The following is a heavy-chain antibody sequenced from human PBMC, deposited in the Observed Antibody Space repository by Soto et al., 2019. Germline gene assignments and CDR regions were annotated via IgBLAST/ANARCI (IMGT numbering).Heavy chain of an antibody. CDR2: ISYDGSNK. CDR1: GFTFSNYD. Sequence: GGSLRLSCAASGFTFSNYDMHWVRQAPGKGLEWVAVISYDGSNKYYADSVRGRFTISRDDSKNTLYMQMNSLRADDTAVYYCAKAAATYYCSGGYCYNYYFDSWGQGTLVTVSS. J-gene: IGHJ4*02. V-gene: IGHV3-30*18. D-gene: IGHD2-15*01. CDR3: AKAAATYYCSGGYCYNYYFDS.